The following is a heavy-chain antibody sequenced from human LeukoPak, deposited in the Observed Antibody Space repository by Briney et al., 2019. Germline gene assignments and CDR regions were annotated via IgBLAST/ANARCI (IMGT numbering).Heavy chain of an antibody. CDR2: ISAYNGNT. Sequence: ASVKVSCKASGYTFTSYGISWVRQAPGQGLEWMGWISAYNGNTNYAQKLQGRVTMTTDTSTSTAYMELRSLRSDDTAVYYCARDFCSSTSCYGREDYYYYMDVWGKGTTVTTSS. D-gene: IGHD2-2*01. CDR1: GYTFTSYG. J-gene: IGHJ6*03. CDR3: ARDFCSSTSCYGREDYYYYMDV. V-gene: IGHV1-18*01.